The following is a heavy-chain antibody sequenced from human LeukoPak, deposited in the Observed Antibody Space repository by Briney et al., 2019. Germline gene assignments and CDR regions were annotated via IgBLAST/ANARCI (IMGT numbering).Heavy chain of an antibody. CDR1: GGSISSSSYY. CDR3: ASESSSWYEDAFDI. J-gene: IGHJ3*02. Sequence: PSETLSLTCTVSGGSISSSSYYWGWIRQPPGKGLEWIGSIYYSGSTYYNPSLKSRVTMSVDTSKNQFSLKLSSVTAADTAVYYCASESSSWYEDAFDIWGQGTMVTVSS. V-gene: IGHV4-39*01. D-gene: IGHD6-13*01. CDR2: IYYSGST.